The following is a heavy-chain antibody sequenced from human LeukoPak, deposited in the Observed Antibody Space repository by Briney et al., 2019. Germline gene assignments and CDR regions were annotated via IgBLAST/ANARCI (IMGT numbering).Heavy chain of an antibody. CDR1: GGSISGDIYY. Sequence: SETLSLTCSVSGGSISGDIYYWGWMRQPPGKGLEWIGSTHYSGSTYYSPSLKSRVTISVDTSKNQFSLRLSSVTAADTALYYCARSRSGTWWSISIDYWGQGTLVTVSS. D-gene: IGHD3-10*01. J-gene: IGHJ4*02. V-gene: IGHV4-39*01. CDR2: THYSGST. CDR3: ARSRSGTWWSISIDY.